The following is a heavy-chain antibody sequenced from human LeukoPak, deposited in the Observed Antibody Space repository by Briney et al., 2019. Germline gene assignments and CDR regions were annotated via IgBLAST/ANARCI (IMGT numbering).Heavy chain of an antibody. CDR1: GFTFSIYE. D-gene: IGHD3-22*01. Sequence: PGGSLRLSCAASGFTFSIYEMNWVRQAPGKGLEWASYISSIGTTIYYADSVKGRFTISRDNAKNSLFLQMNSLRAEDTAVYYCARGGSVGGSFDSSGYYPDYWGQGTLVTVSS. CDR2: ISSIGTTI. V-gene: IGHV3-48*03. CDR3: ARGGSVGGSFDSSGYYPDY. J-gene: IGHJ4*02.